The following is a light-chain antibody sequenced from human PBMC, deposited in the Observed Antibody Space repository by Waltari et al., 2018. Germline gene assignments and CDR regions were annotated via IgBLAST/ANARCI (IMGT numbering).Light chain of an antibody. CDR1: QSVSTY. Sequence: AIRMTQSPSSLSASTGDRVTITCRAGQSVSTYLAWYQQKPGKAPKLLIYAASTLQRGVPLRFSGSGSGTDFTLSISCLQSEDFATYYCQQYYDYQRSFGQGTKVEIK. CDR3: QQYYDYQRS. V-gene: IGKV1-8*01. J-gene: IGKJ1*01. CDR2: AAS.